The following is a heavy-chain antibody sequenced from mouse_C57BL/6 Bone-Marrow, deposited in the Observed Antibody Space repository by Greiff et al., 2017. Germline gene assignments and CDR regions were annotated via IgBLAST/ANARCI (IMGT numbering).Heavy chain of an antibody. CDR3: ARRKVYYDYYFDY. CDR2: IYPGSGST. Sequence: QVQLQQPGAELVKPGASVKMSCKASGYTFTSYWITWVKQRPGQGLEWIGDIYPGSGSTTYNEKFKSKATLTVDTSSSTAYMQLSSLTSEDSAVYYCARRKVYYDYYFDYWGQGTTLTVSS. CDR1: GYTFTSYW. D-gene: IGHD2-4*01. V-gene: IGHV1-55*01. J-gene: IGHJ2*01.